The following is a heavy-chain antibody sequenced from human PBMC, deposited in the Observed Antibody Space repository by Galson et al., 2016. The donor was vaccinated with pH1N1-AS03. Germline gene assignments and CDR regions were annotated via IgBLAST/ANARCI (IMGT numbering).Heavy chain of an antibody. Sequence: SLRLSCAGSGFTFDAYAMHWVRQGPGKSLEWVSGIDRSSGTIGYTDSVKGRFTISRDNAKNSLYLEMNSLRAEDTALYYCAKSPGYCSAGSCSDQGYFDYWGQGTLVTVSS. J-gene: IGHJ4*02. V-gene: IGHV3-9*01. CDR2: IDRSSGTI. CDR3: AKSPGYCSAGSCSDQGYFDY. D-gene: IGHD2-15*01. CDR1: GFTFDAYA.